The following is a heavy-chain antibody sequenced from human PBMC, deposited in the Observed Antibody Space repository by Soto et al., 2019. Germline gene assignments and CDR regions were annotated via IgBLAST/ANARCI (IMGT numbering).Heavy chain of an antibody. J-gene: IGHJ4*02. CDR1: GGTFSIYT. CDR2: IIPILGIA. V-gene: IGHV1-69*08. D-gene: IGHD4-17*01. Sequence: QVQLVQSGAEVKKPGSSVKVSCKASGGTFSIYTITWVRQAPGQGLEWMGRIIPILGIANYAQKFQGKVTITAEKSTSTAYMELSSLRSEDTAVYYCARELTTVGSGTFDYWGQGTLVTVSS. CDR3: ARELTTVGSGTFDY.